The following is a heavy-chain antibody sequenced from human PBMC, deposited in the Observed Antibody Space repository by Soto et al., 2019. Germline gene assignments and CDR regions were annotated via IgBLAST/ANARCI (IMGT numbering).Heavy chain of an antibody. CDR2: MNAGVGNT. CDR3: ARDTGYTFGSLNY. D-gene: IGHD5-18*01. V-gene: IGHV1-3*01. Sequence: HVELVQYGADVKKPGASVTISCKASGYTFTDYALHWVRQAPGQRLEWMGWMNAGVGNTLYSQKFQGRITITRDTSASTAYMELNSLKSEDTAIYYCARDTGYTFGSLNYWGPGTLVTVSS. J-gene: IGHJ4*02. CDR1: GYTFTDYA.